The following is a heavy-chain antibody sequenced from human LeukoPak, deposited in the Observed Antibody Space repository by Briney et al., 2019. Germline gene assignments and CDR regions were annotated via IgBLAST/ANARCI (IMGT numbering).Heavy chain of an antibody. CDR3: ARVGRGDHTWGSYSFDY. Sequence: TSETLSLTCTVSGDSIRSYQWSWFRQPPGTGLEWMWYISYSGGTVYSPSLRSRVTISVDTSKRQFSLKLSSVTAADTAVYYCARVGRGDHTWGSYSFDYWGQGILVTVSS. CDR2: ISYSGGT. V-gene: IGHV4-59*01. CDR1: GDSIRSYQ. J-gene: IGHJ4*02. D-gene: IGHD3-16*01.